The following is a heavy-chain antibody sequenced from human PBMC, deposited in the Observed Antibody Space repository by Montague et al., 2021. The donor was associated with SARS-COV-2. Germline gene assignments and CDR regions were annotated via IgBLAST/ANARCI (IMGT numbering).Heavy chain of an antibody. CDR2: ISYDGSNK. V-gene: IGHV3-30*18. D-gene: IGHD6-6*01. Sequence: SLRLSCAASGFTFSSYGMHWVRQAPGKGLEWVAVISYDGSNKYYADSVKGRFTISRDNSKNTLYLQMNSLRAEDTAVYYCAKEDLGDFEYSSSAGGYYYYGMDVWGQGTTVTVSS. CDR1: GFTFSSYG. CDR3: AKEDLGDFEYSSSAGGYYYYGMDV. J-gene: IGHJ6*02.